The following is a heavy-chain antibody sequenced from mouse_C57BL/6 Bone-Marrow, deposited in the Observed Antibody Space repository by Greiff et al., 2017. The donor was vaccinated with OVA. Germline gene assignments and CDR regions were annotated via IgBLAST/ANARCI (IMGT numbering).Heavy chain of an antibody. J-gene: IGHJ4*01. CDR2: IYPRSGNT. CDR3: ARSGEGMMDY. V-gene: IGHV1-81*01. D-gene: IGHD2-10*02. CDR1: GYTFTSYG. Sequence: QVQLQQSGAELARPGASVKLSCKASGYTFTSYGISWVKQRTGQGLEWIGEIYPRSGNTYYNEKFKGKATLTADKSSSTAYMEHRSLTSEDSAVYFCARSGEGMMDYWGQGTSVTVSS.